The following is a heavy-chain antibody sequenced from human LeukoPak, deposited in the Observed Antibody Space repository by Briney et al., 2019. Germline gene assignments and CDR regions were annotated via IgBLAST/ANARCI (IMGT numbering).Heavy chain of an antibody. CDR3: ASDGYSYGSFDY. Sequence: PSETLSLTCIISGGSISDYYWSWIRQPAGKGLEWIGRIYTSGSTNYNPSLKSRVTISVDTSKNQFSLKLSSETAADTAVYYCASDGYSYGSFDYWGEGTLVTVSS. CDR2: IYTSGST. CDR1: GGSISDYY. J-gene: IGHJ4*02. V-gene: IGHV4-4*07. D-gene: IGHD5-18*01.